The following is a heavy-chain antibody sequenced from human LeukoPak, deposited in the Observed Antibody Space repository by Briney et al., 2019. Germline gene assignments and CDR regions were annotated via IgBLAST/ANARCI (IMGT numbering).Heavy chain of an antibody. CDR1: GLTFSNYP. J-gene: IGHJ3*02. CDR2: ISGSGDTT. CDR3: ANTARDDAFDI. V-gene: IGHV3-23*01. Sequence: GGSLRLSCAASGLTFSNYPMSWVRQAPGKGLEWVSAISGSGDTTYYADSVKGRFTISRDNSKNTLYLRMNSLRAEDTALYYCANTARDDAFDIWGQGTMVTVSS.